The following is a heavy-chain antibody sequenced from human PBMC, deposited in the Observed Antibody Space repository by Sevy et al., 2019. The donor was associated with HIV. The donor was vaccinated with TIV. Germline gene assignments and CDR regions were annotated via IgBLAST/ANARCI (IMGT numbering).Heavy chain of an antibody. CDR2: ISSSSTI. Sequence: GGSLRLSCAASGFTFSSYSMNWVRQAPGKGLEWVSYISSSSTIYYADSVKGRFTISRDNAKNSLYLQMNSLRDEDTAVYYCARDRVGAMDYWGQGTLVTVSS. J-gene: IGHJ4*02. V-gene: IGHV3-48*02. CDR3: ARDRVGAMDY. D-gene: IGHD1-26*01. CDR1: GFTFSSYS.